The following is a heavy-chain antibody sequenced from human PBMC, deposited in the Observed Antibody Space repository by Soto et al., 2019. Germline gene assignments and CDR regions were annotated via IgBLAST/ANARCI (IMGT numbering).Heavy chain of an antibody. Sequence: LLESGGDLVQPGGSLSLSCVASGFIFNNYAMSWVRQAPGKGLKWVSAISGSGRRADYADSVKGRFTISRDNSKNTLYLQMTSLSAEDTAVYYCAKHQSARAWFGYHAMDVWGQGTTVTVAS. CDR1: GFIFNNYA. J-gene: IGHJ6*02. D-gene: IGHD3-10*01. CDR2: ISGSGRRA. CDR3: AKHQSARAWFGYHAMDV. V-gene: IGHV3-23*01.